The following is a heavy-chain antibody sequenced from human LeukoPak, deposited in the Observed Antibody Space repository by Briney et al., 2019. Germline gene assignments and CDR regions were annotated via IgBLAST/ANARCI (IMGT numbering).Heavy chain of an antibody. D-gene: IGHD5-18*01. CDR3: AFRGSSYGYYY. CDR2: ISSSGTTM. CDR1: GFTFSNYE. Sequence: PGGSLRLSCAASGFTFSNYEMNWVRQAPGKGLECVSYISSSGTTMYYADSVKGRFTISRDNAKNSLYLQMNSLRAEDTAVYYCAFRGSSYGYYYWGLGTLVTVSS. V-gene: IGHV3-48*03. J-gene: IGHJ4*02.